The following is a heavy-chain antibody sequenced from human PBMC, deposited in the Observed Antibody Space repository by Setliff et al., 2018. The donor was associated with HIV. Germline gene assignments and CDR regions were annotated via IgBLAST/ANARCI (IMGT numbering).Heavy chain of an antibody. Sequence: GASVKVSCKASRHNSKTYAFSWVRQAPGQGLEWVGGIIPMFGSANYAQKFQGRVKITADTFTSTAYMELSSLRSEDTALYYCARGLSGAGDEYWGRGTLVTVSS. V-gene: IGHV1-69*06. CDR1: RHNSKTYA. J-gene: IGHJ4*02. D-gene: IGHD3-10*01. CDR2: IIPMFGSA. CDR3: ARGLSGAGDEY.